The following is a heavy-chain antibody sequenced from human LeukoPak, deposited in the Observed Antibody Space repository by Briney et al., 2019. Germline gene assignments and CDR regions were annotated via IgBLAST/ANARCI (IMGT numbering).Heavy chain of an antibody. D-gene: IGHD3-10*01. J-gene: IGHJ4*02. CDR3: AKDRDGGSGTYYDS. V-gene: IGHV3-9*01. CDR2: IGWNSGSI. CDR1: GFTFDDYA. Sequence: GRSLRLSCAASGFTFDDYAFHGVRQAPGKGLEGVSGIGWNSGSIVYADSVKGRFTMSRDNAKNSLYLQMNSLRAEHTALYYCAKDRDGGSGTYYDSWGQGTLVTVSS.